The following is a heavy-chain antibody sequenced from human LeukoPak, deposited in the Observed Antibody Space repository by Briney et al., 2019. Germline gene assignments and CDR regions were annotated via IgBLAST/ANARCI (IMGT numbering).Heavy chain of an antibody. V-gene: IGHV4-39*01. D-gene: IGHD3-10*01. CDR1: GGSISSSSYY. CDR2: IYYSGST. Sequence: SGTLSLTCTVSGGSISSSSYYWGWIRQPPGKGLEWIGSIYYSGSTYYNPSLKSRVTISVDTSKNQFSLKLSSVTAADTAVYYCARHPRYYYGSGAPTGFDPWGQGTLVTVSS. CDR3: ARHPRYYYGSGAPTGFDP. J-gene: IGHJ5*02.